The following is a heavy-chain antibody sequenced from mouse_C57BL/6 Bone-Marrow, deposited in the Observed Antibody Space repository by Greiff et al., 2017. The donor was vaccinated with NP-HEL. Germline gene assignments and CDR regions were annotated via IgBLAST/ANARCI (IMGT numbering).Heavy chain of an antibody. Sequence: QVQLQQSGTELVKPGASVKLSCKASGYTFTSYWMHWVKQRPGQGLEWIGKINPSNGGTNYNEKFKGKATLTVDKSSSTAYMQLSSLTSEDSAGYYCARDVEVWGTGTTVTVSS. CDR2: INPSNGGT. CDR3: ARDVEV. J-gene: IGHJ1*03. V-gene: IGHV1-53*01. CDR1: GYTFTSYW.